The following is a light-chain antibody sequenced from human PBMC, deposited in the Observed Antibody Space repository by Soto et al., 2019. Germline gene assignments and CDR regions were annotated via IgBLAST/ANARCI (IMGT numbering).Light chain of an antibody. J-gene: IGKJ1*01. CDR1: QDIGGR. Sequence: DIPMNQAPDSLCSSLAYRITITCLASQDIGGRLAWFQQKPGKAPQYLIQAASILQSGVPSRFSGSGSGTEFILTINNLQPGDFASYFCLQVYACPRTFGLGTKVDI. CDR2: AAS. CDR3: LQVYACPRT. V-gene: IGKV1-12*01.